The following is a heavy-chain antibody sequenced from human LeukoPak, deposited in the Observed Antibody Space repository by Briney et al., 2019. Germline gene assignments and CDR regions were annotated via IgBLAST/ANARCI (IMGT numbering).Heavy chain of an antibody. V-gene: IGHV1-18*01. Sequence: ASVKVSCKASGYTFTSYGISWVRQASGQGLEWMGWISAYNGNTNYTQNLQGRVTMTTDTSTSTAYMELRSLRSDDTAVYYCARAKNAYYDTSGYYGYWGQGTLVTVSS. D-gene: IGHD3-22*01. J-gene: IGHJ4*02. CDR3: ARAKNAYYDTSGYYGY. CDR1: GYTFTSYG. CDR2: ISAYNGNT.